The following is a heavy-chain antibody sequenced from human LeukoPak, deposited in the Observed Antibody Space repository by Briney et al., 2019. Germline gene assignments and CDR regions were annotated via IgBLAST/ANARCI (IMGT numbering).Heavy chain of an antibody. D-gene: IGHD1-26*01. V-gene: IGHV1-46*01. CDR3: ARGGEVYSGSHSNWFDP. J-gene: IGHJ5*02. Sequence: ASVKVSCKASGYTFTSYYMHWVRQAPGQGLEWMGIINPSGGSTSYAQKFQGRVTMTRDTSTSTVYMELRSLRSEDTAVYYCARGGEVYSGSHSNWFDPWGQGTLVTVPS. CDR1: GYTFTSYY. CDR2: INPSGGST.